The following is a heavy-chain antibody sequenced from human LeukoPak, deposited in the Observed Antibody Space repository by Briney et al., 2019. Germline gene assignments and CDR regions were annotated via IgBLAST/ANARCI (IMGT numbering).Heavy chain of an antibody. J-gene: IGHJ4*02. V-gene: IGHV3-53*01. CDR3: ANTVTFGGALRGD. CDR2: IYSGGST. D-gene: IGHD3-16*01. Sequence: GGSLRLSCAASGFTVSSNYMSWVRQAPGKGLEWVSVIYSGGSTYYADSVKDRFTISRDNAKNSLYLQMNSLRAEDTAVYYCANTVTFGGALRGDWGQGTLVTVSS. CDR1: GFTVSSNY.